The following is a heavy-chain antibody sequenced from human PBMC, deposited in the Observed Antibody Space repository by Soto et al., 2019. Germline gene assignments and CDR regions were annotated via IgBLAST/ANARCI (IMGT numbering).Heavy chain of an antibody. J-gene: IGHJ6*02. CDR3: ARGPEDYSSPASYYYHGMDV. CDR1: GFTFSSDA. Sequence: QVQLVESGGGVVQPGRSLRLSCAASGFTFSSDAMHWVRQAPGKGLEWVAVISYDGSNKDYEDSVKGRFTISRTNSKNTLYLLVSSLRAEDTAVYYCARGPEDYSSPASYYYHGMDVWGQGTTVTVSS. CDR2: ISYDGSNK. D-gene: IGHD3-10*01. V-gene: IGHV3-30-3*01.